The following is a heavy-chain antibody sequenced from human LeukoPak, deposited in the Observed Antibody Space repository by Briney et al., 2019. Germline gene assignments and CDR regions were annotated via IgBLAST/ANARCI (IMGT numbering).Heavy chain of an antibody. Sequence: GGSLRLACAASGFTFSYYTLNWVRQARGRGREGVSSIKARDNYKYYAHSVAGRFPVSTDHAQSSLYLHMTSLRAEDTAIYYCARSRSQSMNDNNYLYWGQGSLVTVSS. CDR1: GFTFSYYT. J-gene: IGHJ4*02. CDR2: IKARDNYK. D-gene: IGHD1-1*01. CDR3: ARSRSQSMNDNNYLY. V-gene: IGHV3-21*01.